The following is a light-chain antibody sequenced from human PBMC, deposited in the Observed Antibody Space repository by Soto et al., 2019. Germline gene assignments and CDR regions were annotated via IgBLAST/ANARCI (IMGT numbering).Light chain of an antibody. J-gene: IGLJ3*02. V-gene: IGLV1-44*01. CDR2: TNT. CDR1: SSNIGTNT. Sequence: QSVLTQPPSASGTPGQRVTISCSGSSSNIGTNTVNWYQQLPGTAPKLLIHTNTKRPSGVSDRFSGSKSGTSASLAISGLQSEDEAVYHCAAWDDSLNGPMFGGGTKVTVL. CDR3: AAWDDSLNGPM.